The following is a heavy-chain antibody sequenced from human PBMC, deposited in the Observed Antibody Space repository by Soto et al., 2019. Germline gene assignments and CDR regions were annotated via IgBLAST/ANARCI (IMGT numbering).Heavy chain of an antibody. CDR3: ARRLSSFSKYHDAFDI. D-gene: IGHD4-4*01. V-gene: IGHV5-51*01. Sequence: GESLKIPCKGSGYSFTSYWIGWVRQMPEKGLEWMGIIYPGDSDTRYSPSFQGQVTISADKSISTAYLQWSSLKASDTAMYYCARRLSSFSKYHDAFDIWGQGIMVTGS. J-gene: IGHJ3*02. CDR1: GYSFTSYW. CDR2: IYPGDSDT.